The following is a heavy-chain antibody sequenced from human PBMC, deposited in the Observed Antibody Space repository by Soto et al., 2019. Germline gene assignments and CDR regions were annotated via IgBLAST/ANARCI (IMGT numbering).Heavy chain of an antibody. J-gene: IGHJ3*02. D-gene: IGHD3-10*01. CDR2: IYSGGST. Sequence: PGGSLRLSCAASGFTVSSNYMSWVRQAPGKGLEWVSVIYSGGSTYYADSVKGRFTISRDNSKNTLYLQMNSLRAEDTAVYYCARKPRLLSGIQTHAFDIWGQGTMVTVSS. V-gene: IGHV3-66*01. CDR3: ARKPRLLSGIQTHAFDI. CDR1: GFTVSSNY.